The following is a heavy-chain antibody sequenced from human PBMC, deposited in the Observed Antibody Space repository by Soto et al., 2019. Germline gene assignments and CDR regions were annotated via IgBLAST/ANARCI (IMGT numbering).Heavy chain of an antibody. CDR3: TASADDTFLDH. J-gene: IGHJ4*02. Sequence: GGSLRLSCSASGFTFSGSAMHWIRPASGKGLEWVGRIRNKANNYATAYAASVKGRFTISRDDSKNTAYLQMNSLKTEDTAVYYCTASADDTFLDHWAQGSLVTVSS. D-gene: IGHD3-3*02. CDR2: IRNKANNYAT. CDR1: GFTFSGSA. V-gene: IGHV3-73*01.